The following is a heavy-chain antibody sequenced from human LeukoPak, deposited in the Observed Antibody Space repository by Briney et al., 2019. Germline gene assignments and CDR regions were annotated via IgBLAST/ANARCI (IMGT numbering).Heavy chain of an antibody. CDR3: ARHKNREMDPFDY. D-gene: IGHD1-14*01. CDR2: IYYSGST. V-gene: IGHV4-59*08. Sequence: SETLSLTCTVSGGSISSYYWSWIRQPPGKGLEWIGYIYYSGSTNYNPSLKSRVTISVDTSKNQFSLKLSSVTAADTAVYYCARHKNREMDPFDYWGQGTLVTVSS. CDR1: GGSISSYY. J-gene: IGHJ4*02.